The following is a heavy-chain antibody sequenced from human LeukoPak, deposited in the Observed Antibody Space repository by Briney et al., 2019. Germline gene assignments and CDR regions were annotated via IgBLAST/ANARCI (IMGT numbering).Heavy chain of an antibody. V-gene: IGHV4-4*07. CDR3: ARRHVQYSSSSDPYYFDY. D-gene: IGHD6-6*01. Sequence: SETLSLTCTVSGGSISSYYWSWIRQPAGKGLEWIGRIYTSGSTNYNPPLKSRVTMSVDTSKNQFSLKLSSVTAADTAMYYCARRHVQYSSSSDPYYFDYWGQGTLVTVSS. J-gene: IGHJ4*02. CDR2: IYTSGST. CDR1: GGSISSYY.